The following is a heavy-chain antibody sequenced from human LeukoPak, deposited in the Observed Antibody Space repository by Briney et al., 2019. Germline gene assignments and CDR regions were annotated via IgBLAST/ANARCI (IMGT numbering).Heavy chain of an antibody. V-gene: IGHV4-31*03. CDR3: ARAHYDSSGYYFGLDY. CDR2: IYYSGST. Sequence: PSQTLSLTCTVSGGSISSGGYYWSWIRQHPEKGLEWIGYIYYSGSTYYNPSLKSRVTISVDTSKNQFSLKLSSVTAADTAVYYCARAHYDSSGYYFGLDYWGQGTLVTVSS. CDR1: GGSISSGGYY. J-gene: IGHJ4*01. D-gene: IGHD3-22*01.